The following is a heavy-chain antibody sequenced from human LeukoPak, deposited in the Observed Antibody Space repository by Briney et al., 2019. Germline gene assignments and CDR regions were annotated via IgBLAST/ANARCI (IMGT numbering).Heavy chain of an antibody. CDR2: ISSSSSYI. D-gene: IGHD1-26*01. Sequence: GGSLRLSCAASEFTFSTYSMNWVRQAPGKGLEWVSSISSSSSYIYYADSVKGRFTISRDNAKNSLYLQMNSLRAEDTAVYYCASSPYYSGSYYIDYWGQGTLVTVSS. J-gene: IGHJ4*02. CDR3: ASSPYYSGSYYIDY. V-gene: IGHV3-21*01. CDR1: EFTFSTYS.